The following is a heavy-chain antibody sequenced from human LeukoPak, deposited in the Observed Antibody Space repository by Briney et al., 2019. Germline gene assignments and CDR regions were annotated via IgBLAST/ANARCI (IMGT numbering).Heavy chain of an antibody. V-gene: IGHV1-2*02. CDR2: INPNRGDT. Sequence: ASVKVSCKASGYTFTGYYMHWVRQAPGQGLEWRGWINPNRGDTNYAQKFRGRVTMTRDTSISTAYMELSRLRSDDTAVYYCARDKSGNSGWYSYFDYWGQGTLVTVSS. CDR3: ARDKSGNSGWYSYFDY. J-gene: IGHJ4*02. D-gene: IGHD6-19*01. CDR1: GYTFTGYY.